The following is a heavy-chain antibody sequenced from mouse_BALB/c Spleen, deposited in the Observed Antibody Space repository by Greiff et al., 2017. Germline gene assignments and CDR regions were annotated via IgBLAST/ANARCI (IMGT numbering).Heavy chain of an antibody. J-gene: IGHJ3*01. CDR3: AREGGYEIAY. V-gene: IGHV3-2*02. Sequence: ESGPGLVKPSQSLSLTCTVTGYSITSDYAWNWIRQFPGNKLEWMGYISYSGSTSYNPSLKSRISITRDTSKNQFFLQLNSVTTEDTATYYCAREGGYEIAYWGQGTLVTVSA. CDR1: GYSITSDYA. D-gene: IGHD2-14*01. CDR2: ISYSGST.